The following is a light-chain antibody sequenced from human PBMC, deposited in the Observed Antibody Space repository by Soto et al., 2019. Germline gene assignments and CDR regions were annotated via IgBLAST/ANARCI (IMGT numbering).Light chain of an antibody. CDR2: DAS. J-gene: IGKJ1*01. CDR3: QQYNNS. CDR1: QSISFY. Sequence: EVVLTQSPATLSLSPGEISTLSCRASQSISFYLTWYQHKPGRAPRLLIYDASNRATGIPARFSGSGSGTEFTLTISSLQPDDFATYYCQQYNNSFGQGTKVDIK. V-gene: IGKV3-11*01.